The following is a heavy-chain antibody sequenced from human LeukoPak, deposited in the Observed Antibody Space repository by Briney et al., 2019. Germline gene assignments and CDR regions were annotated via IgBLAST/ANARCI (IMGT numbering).Heavy chain of an antibody. J-gene: IGHJ6*03. D-gene: IGHD5-18*01. CDR1: GYTFTSYD. V-gene: IGHV1-8*01. Sequence: GASVKVSCKAPGYTFTSYDINWVRQATGQGLEWMGWMNPNSGNTGYAQKFQGRVTMTRDTSISTAYMELSRLRSDDTAVYYCARLNTAMARGRYYYYMDVWGKGTTVTVSS. CDR3: ARLNTAMARGRYYYYMDV. CDR2: MNPNSGNT.